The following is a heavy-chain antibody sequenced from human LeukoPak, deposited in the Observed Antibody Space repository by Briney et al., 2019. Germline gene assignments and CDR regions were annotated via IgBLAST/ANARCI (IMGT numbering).Heavy chain of an antibody. J-gene: IGHJ4*02. CDR3: ARATVDTAMVTGGYYFDY. V-gene: IGHV1-2*02. D-gene: IGHD5-18*01. CDR2: INPNSGGT. CDR1: GYTFTGYY. Sequence: GASVKVSCKASGYTFTGYYMHWVRQAPGQGLEWMGWINPNSGGTNYAQKFQGRVTMTRDTSISTAYMELSRLRSDDTAVYYCARATVDTAMVTGGYYFDYWGQGTLVTVSS.